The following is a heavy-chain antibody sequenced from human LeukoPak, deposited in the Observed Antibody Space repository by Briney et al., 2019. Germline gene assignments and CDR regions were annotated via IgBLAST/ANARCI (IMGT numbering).Heavy chain of an antibody. V-gene: IGHV1-69*13. CDR3: ARDQHYYDSSGYYDAFDI. CDR1: GGTFSSYA. Sequence: SVKVSCKASGGTFSSYAISWVRQAPGQGLEWMGGIIPIFGTANYAQKFQGRVTITADESTSTAYMELSSLRSEDTAVYYCARDQHYYDSSGYYDAFDIWGQGTMVTVSS. CDR2: IIPIFGTA. J-gene: IGHJ3*02. D-gene: IGHD3-22*01.